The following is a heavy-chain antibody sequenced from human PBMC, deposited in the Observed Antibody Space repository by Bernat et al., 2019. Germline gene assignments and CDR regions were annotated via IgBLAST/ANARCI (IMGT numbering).Heavy chain of an antibody. CDR1: GLTFSDST. J-gene: IGHJ4*02. CDR2: VRTKANGFTT. D-gene: IGHD6-6*01. Sequence: EVQLAESGGGLVQPGGSLKLSCAASGLTFSDSTMQWVRQASGKGLEWVGRVRTKANGFTTSYAASVNGWFTISRDDSKNTAYLQMNSLKVEDTAMYYCTRTGDIVEQTFDFWGQGTLVTVSS. CDR3: TRTGDIVEQTFDF. V-gene: IGHV3-73*01.